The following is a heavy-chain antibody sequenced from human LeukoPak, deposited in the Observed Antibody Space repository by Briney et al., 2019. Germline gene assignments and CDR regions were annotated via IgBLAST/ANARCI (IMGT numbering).Heavy chain of an antibody. CDR1: GYTFTNYG. D-gene: IGHD1-26*01. CDR3: ARAGWELLNYPRDY. J-gene: IGHJ4*02. CDR2: INPNSGGT. Sequence: ASVKVSCKASGYTFTNYGISWVRQAPGQGLEWMGWINPNSGGTNYAQKFQGRVTMTRDTSISTAYMELSRLRSDDTAVYYCARAGWELLNYPRDYWGQGTLVTVSS. V-gene: IGHV1-2*02.